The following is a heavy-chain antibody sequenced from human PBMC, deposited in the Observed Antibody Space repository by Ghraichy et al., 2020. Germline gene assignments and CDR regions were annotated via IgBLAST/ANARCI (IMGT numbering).Heavy chain of an antibody. D-gene: IGHD3-22*01. J-gene: IGHJ4*02. CDR1: GGSLSSGGYY. Sequence: SETLSLTCTVSGGSLSSGGYYWSWIRQHPGKGLEWIGYVYHSGNTYYNPSLKSRLTISVDTSKNQFSLKLSSVTAADTAVYYCARGITYYYDSSGYYYFDYWGQGTLVTVSS. CDR2: VYHSGNT. V-gene: IGHV4-31*03. CDR3: ARGITYYYDSSGYYYFDY.